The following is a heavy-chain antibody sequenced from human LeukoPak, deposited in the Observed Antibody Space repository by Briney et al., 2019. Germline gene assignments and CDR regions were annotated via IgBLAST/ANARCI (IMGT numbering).Heavy chain of an antibody. J-gene: IGHJ4*02. CDR3: SKGSRAAGTYYLDH. V-gene: IGHV3-74*01. CDR2: IHKDGLHT. CDR1: GFTFNEFW. D-gene: IGHD6-25*01. Sequence: GGSLRLSCAASGFTFNEFWMHWVRQVPGKGLMRVSRIHKDGLHTWYADSMKGRFTISRDNAENTVYLHLNSLRVEDTAVYYCSKGSRAAGTYYLDHWGQGNLVTVSS.